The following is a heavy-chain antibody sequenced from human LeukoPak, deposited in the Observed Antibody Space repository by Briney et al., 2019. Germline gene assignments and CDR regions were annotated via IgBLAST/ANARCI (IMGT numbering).Heavy chain of an antibody. CDR3: ARGNHDRIAAAAYNWFDP. J-gene: IGHJ5*02. Sequence: SETLSLTCTVSGGSISRDYWSWIRQPPGKGLEWIGYIYYTGSTNYNPSLKSRVTISVDTSKNQFSLKLSSVTAADTAVYYCARGNHDRIAAAAYNWFDPWGQGTLVTVSS. V-gene: IGHV4-59*01. D-gene: IGHD6-13*01. CDR2: IYYTGST. CDR1: GGSISRDY.